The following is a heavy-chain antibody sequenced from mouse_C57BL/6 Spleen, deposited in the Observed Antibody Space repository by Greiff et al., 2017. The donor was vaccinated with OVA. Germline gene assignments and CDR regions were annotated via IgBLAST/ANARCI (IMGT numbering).Heavy chain of an antibody. Sequence: QVHVKQSGAELVRPGASVTLSCKASGYTFTDYEMHWVKQTPVHGLEWIGAIDPETGGTAYNQKFKGKAILTADKSSSTAYMELRSLTSEDSAVYYCSSSGYVDYFDYWGQGTTLTVSS. CDR2: IDPETGGT. CDR1: GYTFTDYE. D-gene: IGHD3-2*02. J-gene: IGHJ2*01. CDR3: SSSGYVDYFDY. V-gene: IGHV1-15*01.